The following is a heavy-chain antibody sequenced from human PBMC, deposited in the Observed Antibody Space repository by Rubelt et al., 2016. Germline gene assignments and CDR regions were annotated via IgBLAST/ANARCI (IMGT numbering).Heavy chain of an antibody. CDR2: ISYDGSNL. D-gene: IGHD2-8*01. CDR3: VKEEKSNGVENKYYFDY. Sequence: QVQLVESGGGVVQSGGSLRLSCAASRFTFSDYGLHWVRQAPGKGLQWVAVISYDGSNLYYGDSVKGRFTISRDNSKNTLYLQMNSLTPEDTAVYYCVKEEKSNGVENKYYFDYWGQGTLVTVSS. V-gene: IGHV3-30*18. J-gene: IGHJ4*02. CDR1: RFTFSDYG.